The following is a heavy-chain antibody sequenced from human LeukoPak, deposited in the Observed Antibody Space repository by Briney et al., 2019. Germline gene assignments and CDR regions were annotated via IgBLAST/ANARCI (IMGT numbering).Heavy chain of an antibody. CDR2: VYFDGGT. Sequence: SETLSLTCSVSGGSVTNATYHWGWIRQPPGKGLEWIGSVYFDGGTHYKPSLQSRVTISVDTSKNQFSLRLSSVTAADTALYYCARDHYYDGRGRFDPWGQGTLVTVSS. V-gene: IGHV4-39*07. J-gene: IGHJ5*02. CDR3: ARDHYYDGRGRFDP. CDR1: GGSVTNATYH. D-gene: IGHD3-16*01.